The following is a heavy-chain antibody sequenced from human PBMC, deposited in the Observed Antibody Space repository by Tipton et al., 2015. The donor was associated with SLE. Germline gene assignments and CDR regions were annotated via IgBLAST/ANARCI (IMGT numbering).Heavy chain of an antibody. Sequence: GLVKPSGTLSLTCTVSGGSIRSSNWWSWVRQPPGKGLEWIGEIHHSGSTYYSPSLKSRVTISVDRSKNQFSLRLSSVTAADTAVYYCASGRCSSTSCYVAPYGLDVWGQGTTVTVSS. CDR1: GGSIRSSNW. V-gene: IGHV4-4*02. D-gene: IGHD2-2*01. CDR3: ASGRCSSTSCYVAPYGLDV. J-gene: IGHJ6*02. CDR2: IHHSGST.